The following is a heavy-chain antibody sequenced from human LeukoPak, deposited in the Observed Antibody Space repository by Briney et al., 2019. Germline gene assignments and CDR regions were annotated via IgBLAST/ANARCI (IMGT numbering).Heavy chain of an antibody. CDR3: ARDRGGQRLYESDY. V-gene: IGHV3-21*01. Sequence: PGGSLRLSCAASGFTFSSYSMNWVRQAPGKGLEWVSSISSSSSYIYYADSVKGRFTISRDNAKNSLYLQMNSLRAEDTAVYYCARDRGGQRLYESDYWGQGTLVTVSS. D-gene: IGHD6-25*01. CDR2: ISSSSSYI. CDR1: GFTFSSYS. J-gene: IGHJ4*02.